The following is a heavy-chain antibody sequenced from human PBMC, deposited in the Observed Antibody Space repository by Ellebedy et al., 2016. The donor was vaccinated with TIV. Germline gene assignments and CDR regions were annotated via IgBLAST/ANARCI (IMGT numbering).Heavy chain of an antibody. CDR1: GGTFSSYA. J-gene: IGHJ5*02. Sequence: SVKVSXXASGGTFSSYAISWVRQAPGQGLEWMGGIIPIFGTANYAQKFQGRVTITADESTSTAYMELSSLRSEDTAVYYCARGIGTSLINWFNPWGQGTLVTVSS. CDR3: ARGIGTSLINWFNP. D-gene: IGHD2-2*01. CDR2: IIPIFGTA. V-gene: IGHV1-69*13.